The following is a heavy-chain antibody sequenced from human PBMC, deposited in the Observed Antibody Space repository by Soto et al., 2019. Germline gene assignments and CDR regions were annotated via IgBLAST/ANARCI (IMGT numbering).Heavy chain of an antibody. CDR1: GFTFSSYA. CDR2: ISGSGGST. CDR3: ASHPSILDYYYGMEV. Sequence: PGGSLRLSCAASGFTFSSYAMSWVRHSPGKGLEWVSAISGSGGSTYYADSVKGRFTISRDNSKNTLYLQMNSLRAEDTAVYYCASHPSILDYYYGMEVWGQGTTVIVSS. J-gene: IGHJ6*01. V-gene: IGHV3-23*01.